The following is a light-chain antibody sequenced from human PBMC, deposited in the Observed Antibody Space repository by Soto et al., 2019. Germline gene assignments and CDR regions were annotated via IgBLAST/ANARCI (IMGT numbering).Light chain of an antibody. CDR1: QTISSGF. V-gene: IGKV3-20*01. CDR3: QQYGSAPFT. J-gene: IGKJ3*01. Sequence: EIVLTQSPGILYLSPGDRATLSCRASQTISSGFLAWYQQKVGQAPRLLIYDASSRATGIPDRISGSGSGTDFTLTISRLEPEDFAVYYCQQYGSAPFTFGPGTKVDIK. CDR2: DAS.